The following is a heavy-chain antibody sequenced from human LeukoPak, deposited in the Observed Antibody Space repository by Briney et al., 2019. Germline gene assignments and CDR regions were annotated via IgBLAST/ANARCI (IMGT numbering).Heavy chain of an antibody. J-gene: IGHJ3*02. CDR1: GFTFSSYG. V-gene: IGHV3-30*02. D-gene: IGHD3-9*01. CDR2: IRYDGSNK. Sequence: PGGSLRLSCAASGFTFSSYGMHWVRQAPGKGLEWAAFIRYDGSNKYYADSVKGRFTISRDNSKNTLYLQMNSLRAEDTAVYYCAAPLRYFDWLSREGAFDIWGQGTMVTVSS. CDR3: AAPLRYFDWLSREGAFDI.